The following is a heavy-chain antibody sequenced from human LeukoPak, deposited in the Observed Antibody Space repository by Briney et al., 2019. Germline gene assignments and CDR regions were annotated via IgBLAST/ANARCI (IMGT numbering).Heavy chain of an antibody. D-gene: IGHD3-16*02. CDR3: ARHSDPYDYIWGSYRDYYYMDV. V-gene: IGHV4-34*01. Sequence: PSETLSLTCAVYGGSFSGYYWSWIRQPPGKGLEWIGEINHSGSTNYNPSLKSRVTISVDTSKNQFSLKLSSVTAADTAVYYCARHSDPYDYIWGSYRDYYYMDVWGKGTTVTISS. CDR1: GGSFSGYY. J-gene: IGHJ6*03. CDR2: INHSGST.